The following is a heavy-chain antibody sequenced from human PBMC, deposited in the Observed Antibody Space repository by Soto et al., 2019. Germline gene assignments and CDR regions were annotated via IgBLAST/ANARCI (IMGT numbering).Heavy chain of an antibody. J-gene: IGHJ6*02. D-gene: IGHD6-6*01. CDR3: ARDDIATRPQYYYGMDV. CDR1: GYSFTSYA. Sequence: ASVKVSCKASGYSFTSYAMHWVRQAPGQRLEWMGWINAGNGNTKYSQKFQGRVTITRDTSASTAYMELSSLRSDDTAVYYCARDDIATRPQYYYGMDVWGQGTTVTVSS. CDR2: INAGNGNT. V-gene: IGHV1-3*01.